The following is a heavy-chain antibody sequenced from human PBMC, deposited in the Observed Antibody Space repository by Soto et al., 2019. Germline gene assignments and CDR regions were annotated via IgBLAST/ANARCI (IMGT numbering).Heavy chain of an antibody. D-gene: IGHD3-3*01. CDR2: IYPSDSDT. CDR3: ARGGVSTRTFDY. J-gene: IGHJ4*02. Sequence: PGESLKISCKGSGYNFAGYWIAWVRQMPGKGLELMGIIYPSDSDTRYRPSFQAQVTISADKSISSAYLQWSSRRASDTAMYYCARGGVSTRTFDYWGQGTPVSVSS. V-gene: IGHV5-51*01. CDR1: GYNFAGYW.